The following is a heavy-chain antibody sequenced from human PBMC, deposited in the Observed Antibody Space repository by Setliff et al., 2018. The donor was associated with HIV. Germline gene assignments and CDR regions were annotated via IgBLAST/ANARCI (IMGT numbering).Heavy chain of an antibody. Sequence: PGGSLRLSCTASGFTFRNYKFNWVRQAPGRGLEWVSSISIGSGGAIDYADSVQGRFTVSRDNSKNSLYLQMNSLRVEDTAVYYRARDYLYYNLYNGSLFYWGQGTLVTVSS. V-gene: IGHV3-48*03. CDR3: ARDYLYYNLYNGSLFY. CDR2: ISIGSGGAI. J-gene: IGHJ4*02. D-gene: IGHD3-3*01. CDR1: GFTFRNYK.